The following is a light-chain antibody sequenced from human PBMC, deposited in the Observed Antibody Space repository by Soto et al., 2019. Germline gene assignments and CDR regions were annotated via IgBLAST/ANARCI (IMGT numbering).Light chain of an antibody. CDR3: QQYNSYSGWT. Sequence: DIQMTQSPSTLSASVGDRVTITCRASQSISSWLAWYQQKPWKAPKLLIYDASSLESGVPSRFSGSGSGTEFTLTISSLQPDDFATYYCQQYNSYSGWTFGQGTKVEIK. V-gene: IGKV1-5*01. J-gene: IGKJ1*01. CDR1: QSISSW. CDR2: DAS.